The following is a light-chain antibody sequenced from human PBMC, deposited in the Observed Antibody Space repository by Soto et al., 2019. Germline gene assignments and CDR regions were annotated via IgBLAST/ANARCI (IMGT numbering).Light chain of an antibody. CDR1: QGVSSY. J-gene: IGKJ1*01. CDR3: QQRRYWHVT. Sequence: EIVLTQSPAILSMSPGERATLSCRASQGVSSYFALYQQKPGQAPRLLIYDASNRATGVPARFSGSGSGTDFTLAISSLEPEDFAVYYCQQRRYWHVTFGQRTKEEIK. V-gene: IGKV3-11*01. CDR2: DAS.